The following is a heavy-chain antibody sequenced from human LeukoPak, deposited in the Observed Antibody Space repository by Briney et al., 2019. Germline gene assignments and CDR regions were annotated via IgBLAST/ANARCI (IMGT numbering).Heavy chain of an antibody. CDR3: AKSNGYGLIDI. Sequence: SETLSLTCTVSGGSISSYYWSWIRQPAGKGLEWIGRIYTSGSTNYNPSLKSRVTISLDTSRNQFSLRLNSVTAADTAVYYCAKSNGYGLIDIWGQGTMVTVSS. D-gene: IGHD5-18*01. CDR1: GGSISSYY. V-gene: IGHV4-4*07. CDR2: IYTSGST. J-gene: IGHJ3*02.